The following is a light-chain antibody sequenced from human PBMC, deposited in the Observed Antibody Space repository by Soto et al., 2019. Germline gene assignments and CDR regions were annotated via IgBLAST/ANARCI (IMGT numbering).Light chain of an antibody. Sequence: EIVMTQSPATLSVSPGERATLSCRASQSVNNNLAWYQQKPGQAPRLLIFGASTRATGIPARFSGSGSGTEFTLTISSLQSEDFAVYYCQQYGGSPRTFGQGTKVDIK. V-gene: IGKV3-15*01. CDR2: GAS. CDR1: QSVNNN. J-gene: IGKJ1*01. CDR3: QQYGGSPRT.